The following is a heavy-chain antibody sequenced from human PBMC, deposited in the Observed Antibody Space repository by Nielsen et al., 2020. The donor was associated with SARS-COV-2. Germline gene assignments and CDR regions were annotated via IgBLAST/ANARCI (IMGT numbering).Heavy chain of an antibody. D-gene: IGHD3-3*01. CDR3: ARDRTPLRFLEWLSKTNDYYYGMDV. Sequence: PGKGLEWVSYISSSGSTIYYADSVKGRFTISRDNAKNSLYLQMNSLRAEDTAVYYCARDRTPLRFLEWLSKTNDYYYGMDVWGQGTTVTVSS. CDR2: ISSSGSTI. V-gene: IGHV3-11*04. J-gene: IGHJ6*02.